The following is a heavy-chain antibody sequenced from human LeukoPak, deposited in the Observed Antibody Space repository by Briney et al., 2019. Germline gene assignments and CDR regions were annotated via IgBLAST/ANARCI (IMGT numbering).Heavy chain of an antibody. D-gene: IGHD3-10*01. CDR3: AKEDEGIWFGEFTTYYGMDV. CDR1: GFTFSSYA. Sequence: GGSLRLSCAASGFTFSSYAMSWVRQAPGKGLEWVSAISGSGGSTYYADSVKGRFTISRDNFKNTLYLQMNSLRAEDTAVYYCAKEDEGIWFGEFTTYYGMDVWGKGTTVTVSS. V-gene: IGHV3-23*01. J-gene: IGHJ6*04. CDR2: ISGSGGST.